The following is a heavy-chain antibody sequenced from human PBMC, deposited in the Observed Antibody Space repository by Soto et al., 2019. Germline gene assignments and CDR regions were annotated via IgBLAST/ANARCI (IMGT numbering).Heavy chain of an antibody. V-gene: IGHV3-33*01. CDR3: ARCGATTGSPYYYYYGMDV. J-gene: IGHJ6*02. CDR1: GFTFSSYG. CDR2: IWYDGSNK. Sequence: QVQLVESGGGVVQPGRSLRLSCAASGFTFSSYGMHWVRQAPGKGLEWVAVIWYDGSNKYYADSVKGRFTISRDNSMNTLYLQMNSLRAEDTAVYYCARCGATTGSPYYYYYGMDVWGQGTTVTVSS. D-gene: IGHD1-26*01.